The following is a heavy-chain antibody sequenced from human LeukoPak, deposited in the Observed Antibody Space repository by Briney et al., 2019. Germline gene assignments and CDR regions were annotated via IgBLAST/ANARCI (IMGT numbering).Heavy chain of an antibody. CDR2: INRDGSST. J-gene: IGHJ4*02. D-gene: IGHD5-12*01. V-gene: IGHV3-74*01. Sequence: GGSLRLSCAASGFTFRTSWMHWVRQAPGKGLMWVSFINRDGSSTNYVDSVKGRFTISRDNAKNTLYLQMNRLRDEDTAVYYCATDREYSQEPWGQGTLVTASS. CDR3: ATDREYSQEP. CDR1: GFTFRTSW.